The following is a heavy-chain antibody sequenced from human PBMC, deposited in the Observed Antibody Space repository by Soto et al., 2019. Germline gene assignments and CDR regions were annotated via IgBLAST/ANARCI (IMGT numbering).Heavy chain of an antibody. V-gene: IGHV4-34*01. Sequence: QVQLQQWGAGLLKPSETLSLTCAVYGGSFSGYYWSWIRQPPGKGLEWIGEINHSGSTNYNPSLKSRVTIAVDTSKNQFSRKLSSVTAADTAVYYCARGLRWLQPNGGMDVWGQGTTVTVSS. J-gene: IGHJ6*02. CDR2: INHSGST. CDR1: GGSFSGYY. CDR3: ARGLRWLQPNGGMDV. D-gene: IGHD5-12*01.